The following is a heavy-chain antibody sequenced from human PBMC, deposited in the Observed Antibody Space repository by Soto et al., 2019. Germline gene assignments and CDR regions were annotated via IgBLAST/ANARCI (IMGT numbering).Heavy chain of an antibody. CDR3: AKGRSGDYTFDY. CDR2: ISFDGSNK. Sequence: QVQLVESGGGVVQPGRSLRLSCAASGFTFSSYGMHWVRQAPGKGLEWMAIISFDGSNKYYADSVKGRFSISRDNFKNTLYLQMNSLRDEDTAVYYCAKGRSGDYTFDYWGQGTLVTVSS. V-gene: IGHV3-30*18. D-gene: IGHD4-17*01. J-gene: IGHJ4*02. CDR1: GFTFSSYG.